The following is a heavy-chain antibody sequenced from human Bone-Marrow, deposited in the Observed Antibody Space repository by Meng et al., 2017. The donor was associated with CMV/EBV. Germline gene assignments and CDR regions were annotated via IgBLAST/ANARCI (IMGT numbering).Heavy chain of an antibody. CDR1: GYTFTSYY. Sequence: ASVKVSCKASGYTFTSYYMHWVRQAPGQGLEWMGIINPSGGSTSYAQKFQGRVTMTRDTSTSTVYMELSSLRSEDTAVYYCVLRLPAWDFDYWGQGTLVTVSS. V-gene: IGHV1-46*01. D-gene: IGHD5-12*01. CDR3: VLRLPAWDFDY. J-gene: IGHJ4*02. CDR2: INPSGGST.